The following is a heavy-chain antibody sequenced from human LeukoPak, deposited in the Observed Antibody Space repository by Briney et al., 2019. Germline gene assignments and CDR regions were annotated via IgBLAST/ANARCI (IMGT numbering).Heavy chain of an antibody. CDR2: INVNKGKT. CDR1: GYSFTSYG. Sequence: ASVKVSCKASGYSFTSYGITWVRQAPGQGLEWMGWINVNKGKTKYAEKLQGRVTMTEDTSTNTVYMELSSLRSEDTAVYYCARGESTVTDYWGQGTLVTVSS. V-gene: IGHV1-18*01. CDR3: ARGESTVTDY. J-gene: IGHJ4*02. D-gene: IGHD4-17*01.